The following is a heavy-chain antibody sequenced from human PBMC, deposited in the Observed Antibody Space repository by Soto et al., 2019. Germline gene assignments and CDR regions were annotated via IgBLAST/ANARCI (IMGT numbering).Heavy chain of an antibody. CDR2: ISWNSGSI. V-gene: IGHV3-9*01. Sequence: EVQLVESGGGLVQPGRSLRLSCAASGFTFDDYAMHWVRQAPGKGLEWVSGISWNSGSIGYADSVKGRFTISRDNAKNSLYLQMNSLRAEDTAFYYCAKELGYCSSTSCWYGMDVWGQGPTVTVSS. J-gene: IGHJ6*02. CDR1: GFTFDDYA. CDR3: AKELGYCSSTSCWYGMDV. D-gene: IGHD2-2*01.